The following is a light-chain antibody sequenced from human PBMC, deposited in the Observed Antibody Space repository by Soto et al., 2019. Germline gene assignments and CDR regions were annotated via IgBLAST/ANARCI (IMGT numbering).Light chain of an antibody. V-gene: IGKV3D-15*01. Sequence: EIVRTRSPQTLSISPGERATLSCRASETVRSNLAWYQQKPGQAPRLLIYAASTRATGIPARFIGNGSGTEFTLTISSLQSEDFAVYYCQQYHNWWTFGQGTK. CDR2: AAS. J-gene: IGKJ1*01. CDR3: QQYHNWWT. CDR1: ETVRSN.